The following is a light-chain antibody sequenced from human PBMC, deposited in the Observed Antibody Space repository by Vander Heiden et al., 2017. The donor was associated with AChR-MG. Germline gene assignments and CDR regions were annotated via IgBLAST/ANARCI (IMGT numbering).Light chain of an antibody. CDR1: SGSVSASHN. CDR3: VLYMGGGMSV. J-gene: IGLJ3*02. CDR2: NTN. V-gene: IGLV8-61*01. Sequence: QTVVTQEPSFSVSPGGTVTLTCGLSSGSVSASHNPTWYQQTPGQSPRTLIYNTNIRSSGVPDRVSGSILGNKAALTISGAQADDESDVYCVLYMGGGMSVFGGGTKLTVL.